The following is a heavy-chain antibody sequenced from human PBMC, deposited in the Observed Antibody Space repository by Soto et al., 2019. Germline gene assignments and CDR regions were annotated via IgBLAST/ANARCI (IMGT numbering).Heavy chain of an antibody. Sequence: ASVKVSCKASGYTFTGYYMHWVRQAPGQGLEWMGWINPNSGGTNYAQKFQGWVTMTRDTSISTAYMELSRLRSDDTAVYYCARGRGDGSGIGYYYYYMDVWGKGTTVTVSS. CDR1: GYTFTGYY. V-gene: IGHV1-2*04. CDR2: INPNSGGT. CDR3: ARGRGDGSGIGYYYYYMDV. J-gene: IGHJ6*03. D-gene: IGHD3-10*01.